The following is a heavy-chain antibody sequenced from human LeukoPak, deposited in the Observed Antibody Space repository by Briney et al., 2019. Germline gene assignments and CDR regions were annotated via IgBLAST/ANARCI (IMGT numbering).Heavy chain of an antibody. V-gene: IGHV1-2*02. J-gene: IGHJ4*02. CDR2: INPNSGGT. CDR1: GYTFTGYY. CDR3: ARDRTRTGYSSGWYHDY. Sequence: ASVKVSCKASGYTFTGYYMHWVRQAPGQGLKWMGWINPNSGGTNYAQKFQGRVTMTRDTSISTAYVELSRLRSDDTAVYYCARDRTRTGYSSGWYHDYWGQGTLVTVSS. D-gene: IGHD6-19*01.